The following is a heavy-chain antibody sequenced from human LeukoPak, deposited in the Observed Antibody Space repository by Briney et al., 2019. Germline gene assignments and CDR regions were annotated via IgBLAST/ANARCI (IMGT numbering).Heavy chain of an antibody. D-gene: IGHD5-12*01. J-gene: IGHJ4*02. V-gene: IGHV3-66*02. Sequence: GGSLRLPCAASGFTVSSNYVNWVRQAPGKGLEWVSVLYSAGNTYYADSVKGRFTISRDNSKNTLFLQMDSLRPEDTAVYYCARARDYIVVDFWGQGTLVTVSS. CDR1: GFTVSSNY. CDR2: LYSAGNT. CDR3: ARARDYIVVDF.